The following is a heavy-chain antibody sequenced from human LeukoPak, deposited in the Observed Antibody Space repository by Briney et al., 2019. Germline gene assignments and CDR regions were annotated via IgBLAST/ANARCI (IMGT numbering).Heavy chain of an antibody. CDR3: AKSPLYYYYMDV. CDR1: GFMFSSYA. J-gene: IGHJ6*03. CDR2: ISDTGDTI. Sequence: GGSLRLSCAASGFMFSSYAMNWVRQTPGKGLEWVSGISDTGDTIHYADSVKGRFTISRDNPKNTVYLQMNSLTVDDTAVYYCAKSPLYYYYMDVWGKGTTVTVSS. V-gene: IGHV3-23*01.